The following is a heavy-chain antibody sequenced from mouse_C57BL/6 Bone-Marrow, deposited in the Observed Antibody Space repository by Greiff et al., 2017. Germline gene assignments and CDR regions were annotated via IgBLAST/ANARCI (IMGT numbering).Heavy chain of an antibody. D-gene: IGHD1-1*01. V-gene: IGHV1-5*01. CDR3: TRRRLIYYYGSSVFYFDY. Sequence: EVKVVESGTVLARPGASVKMSCKTSGYTFTSYWMHWVKQRPGQGLEWIGAIYPGNSDTSYNQKFKGKAKLTAVTSASTAYMELSSLTNEDSAVYYCTRRRLIYYYGSSVFYFDYWGQGTTLTVSS. J-gene: IGHJ2*01. CDR2: IYPGNSDT. CDR1: GYTFTSYW.